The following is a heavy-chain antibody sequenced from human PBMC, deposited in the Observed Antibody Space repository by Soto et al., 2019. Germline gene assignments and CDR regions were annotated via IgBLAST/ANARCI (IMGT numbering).Heavy chain of an antibody. CDR3: ARRVVGSVGWIAP. CDR2: IYPGDSDT. J-gene: IGHJ5*02. CDR1: GYSFTNYW. D-gene: IGHD2-15*01. Sequence: GESLKISCKASGYSFTNYWLGWVRQIPWKGLEWVGIIYPGDSDTRYGPSFQGHATISADNSNNTAYLQWSSLKASDTAIYYGARRVVGSVGWIAPWGQGSLVTVSS. V-gene: IGHV5-51*01.